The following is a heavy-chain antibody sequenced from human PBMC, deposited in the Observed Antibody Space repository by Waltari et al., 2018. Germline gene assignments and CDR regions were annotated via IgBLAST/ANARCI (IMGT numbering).Heavy chain of an antibody. CDR1: GGSFSGYY. CDR3: ARRLNWNYGLYYFDY. Sequence: QVQLQQWGAGLLKPSETLSLTCAVYGGSFSGYYWSWIRQPPGQGLEWIGEINHSGSTNYNPSLKSRGTISVDTSKNQFSLKLSSVTAADTAVYYCARRLNWNYGLYYFDYWGQGTLVTVSS. V-gene: IGHV4-34*01. J-gene: IGHJ4*02. D-gene: IGHD1-7*01. CDR2: INHSGST.